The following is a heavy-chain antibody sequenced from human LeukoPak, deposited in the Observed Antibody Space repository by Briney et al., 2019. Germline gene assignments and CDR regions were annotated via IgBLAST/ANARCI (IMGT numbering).Heavy chain of an antibody. J-gene: IGHJ4*02. V-gene: IGHV3-30*18. CDR3: AKGHPGYDYVWRSYRYREQLDY. Sequence: PGGSLRLSCAASGFTFSSYGMHWVRQAPGKGLEWVAVISYDGSNKYYADSVKGRFTISRDNSKNTLYLQMNSLRAEDTAVYYCAKGHPGYDYVWRSYRYREQLDYWGQGTLVTVSS. CDR1: GFTFSSYG. CDR2: ISYDGSNK. D-gene: IGHD3-16*02.